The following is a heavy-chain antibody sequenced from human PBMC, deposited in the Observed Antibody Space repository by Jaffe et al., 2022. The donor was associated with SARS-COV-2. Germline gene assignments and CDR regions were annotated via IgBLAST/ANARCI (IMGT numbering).Heavy chain of an antibody. CDR3: ARGGRGGVTPDY. D-gene: IGHD3-16*01. J-gene: IGHJ4*02. V-gene: IGHV3-74*01. CDR1: GFTFSDYW. Sequence: EVQLVESGGGLVQPGGSLRLSCAASGFTFSDYWIHWVRQAPGKGLVWVSFVSNDGRVTSYADSVEGRFTSSRDNAKNTLYLQMSSLRAEDTAVYYCARGGRGGVTPDYWGQGTLVTVSS. CDR2: VSNDGRVT.